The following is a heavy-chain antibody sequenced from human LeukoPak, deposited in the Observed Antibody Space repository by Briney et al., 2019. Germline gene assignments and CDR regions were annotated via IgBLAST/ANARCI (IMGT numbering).Heavy chain of an antibody. Sequence: SGGSLRLSCAASGFTFSNYGMNWVRKAPGKGLEWVSFTDTSGNYIYCGDSVKGRFTISRDNAKNLVFLQMNGLRAEDTAVYYCARGRSITLLRGVAMSDGFDIWGQGAMVAVSS. CDR1: GFTFSNYG. D-gene: IGHD3-10*01. J-gene: IGHJ3*02. V-gene: IGHV3-21*01. CDR2: TDTSGNYI. CDR3: ARGRSITLLRGVAMSDGFDI.